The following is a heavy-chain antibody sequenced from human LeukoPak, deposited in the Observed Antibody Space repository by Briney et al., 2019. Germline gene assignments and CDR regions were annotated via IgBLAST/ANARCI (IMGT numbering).Heavy chain of an antibody. Sequence: ASETLSLTCTVSGGSISSYYWSWIRQPPGKGLEWIGYIYYSGSTNYNPSLKSRVTISVDTSKNQFSLKLSSVTAADTAVYYCARHVVGATTPFDYWGQGTLVTVSS. CDR3: ARHVVGATTPFDY. V-gene: IGHV4-59*08. D-gene: IGHD1-26*01. J-gene: IGHJ4*02. CDR2: IYYSGST. CDR1: GGSISSYY.